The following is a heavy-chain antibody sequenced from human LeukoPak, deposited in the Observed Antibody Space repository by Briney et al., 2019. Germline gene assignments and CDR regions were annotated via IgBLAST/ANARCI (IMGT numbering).Heavy chain of an antibody. CDR3: TRVGYIDEGIDY. V-gene: IGHV3-7*04. D-gene: IGHD5-24*01. CDR1: GFTFSNYW. CDR2: IKEEGSER. Sequence: GGSLRLSCLVSGFTFSNYWMTWVRQAPGKGLEWVANIKEEGSERYYVDSVRGRFTVSRDNAKNSLYLQMNSLRAEDTAIYYCTRVGYIDEGIDYWGQGTLVTVSS. J-gene: IGHJ4*02.